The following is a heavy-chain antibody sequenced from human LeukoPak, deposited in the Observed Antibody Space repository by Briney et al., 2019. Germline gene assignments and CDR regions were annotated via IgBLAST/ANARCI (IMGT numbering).Heavy chain of an antibody. D-gene: IGHD6-6*01. CDR1: GFTFSSYA. J-gene: IGHJ2*01. CDR2: ISGSGGST. Sequence: GGSLRLSCAASGFTFSSYAMSWVRQAPGKGLEWVSAISGSGGSTYYADSVKGRFTISRDNAKNSLYLQMNSLRAEDMALYYCAKDTSRYSSSPDWYFDLWGRGTLVTVSS. CDR3: AKDTSRYSSSPDWYFDL. V-gene: IGHV3-23*01.